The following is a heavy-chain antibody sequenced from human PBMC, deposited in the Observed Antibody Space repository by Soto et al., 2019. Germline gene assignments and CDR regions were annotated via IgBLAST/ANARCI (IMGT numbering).Heavy chain of an antibody. CDR2: ISAYNGNT. Sequence: ASVKVSCKASGYTFTSYGISWVRQAPGQGLEWMGWISAYNGNTNYAQKLQGRVTMTTDTSTSTAYMELRSLRSDDTAVYYCASSGSTSCYTATCWFDPWGQGTLVTVSS. D-gene: IGHD2-2*02. V-gene: IGHV1-18*01. CDR1: GYTFTSYG. J-gene: IGHJ5*02. CDR3: ASSGSTSCYTATCWFDP.